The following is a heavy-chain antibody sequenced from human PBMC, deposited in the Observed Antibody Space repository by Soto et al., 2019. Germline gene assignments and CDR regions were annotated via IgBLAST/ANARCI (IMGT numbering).Heavy chain of an antibody. D-gene: IGHD5-18*01. CDR2: ISYDGSNK. V-gene: IGHV3-30*03. CDR1: GFTFSSYG. Sequence: QVQLVESGGGVVQPGRSLRLSCAASGFTFSSYGMHWVRQAPGKGLEWVAVISYDGSNKYYADSVKGRFTISRDNSKNTLYLQMNSLRAEDTAVYYCASICSYGFCYYCGMDVWGQGTMVTVSS. CDR3: ASICSYGFCYYCGMDV. J-gene: IGHJ6*02.